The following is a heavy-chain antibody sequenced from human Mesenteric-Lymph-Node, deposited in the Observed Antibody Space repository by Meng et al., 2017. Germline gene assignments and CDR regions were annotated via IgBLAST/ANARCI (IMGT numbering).Heavy chain of an antibody. D-gene: IGHD3-22*01. CDR3: ARVDSSGYFLDY. CDR2: IYYSGST. CDR1: GGSISSGGHS. V-gene: IGHV4-31*03. Sequence: QVQLQESGPGRVKPSQNLARTCTVSGGSISSGGHSWSWIRQHPGKGLEWIAYIYYSGSTYYNPSLKSRVILSVDTSKNQFSLKLSSVTAADTAVYYCARVDSSGYFLDYWGQGTLVTVSS. J-gene: IGHJ4*01.